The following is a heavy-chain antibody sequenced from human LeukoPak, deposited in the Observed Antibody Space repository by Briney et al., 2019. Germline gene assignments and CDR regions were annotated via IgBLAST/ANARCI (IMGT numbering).Heavy chain of an antibody. J-gene: IGHJ6*02. CDR3: ARVSVVYGMDV. V-gene: IGHV4-59*01. Sequence: SETLSLTCTVSGGSISSYYWSWIRQPPGKGLEWIGYIYYIGTTAYNPSLKSRVTISVDTSKNQFSLKLSSVTAADTAVYYCARVSVVYGMDVWGQGTTVTASS. CDR2: IYYIGTT. D-gene: IGHD5/OR15-5a*01. CDR1: GGSISSYY.